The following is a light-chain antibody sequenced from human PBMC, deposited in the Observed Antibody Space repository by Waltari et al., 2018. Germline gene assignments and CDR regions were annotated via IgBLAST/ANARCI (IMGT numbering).Light chain of an antibody. V-gene: IGLV2-8*01. CDR2: EVI. CDR1: RSYIGDYDY. Sequence: QSALTQPPSASGSPGESITISCTGTRSYIGDYDYVSWYQQHPGKAPKLMIYEVIKRPSGVPDRFSGSKSGNTASLTVSGLQAEDEADYYCCSYAGTNNFYVFGTGTKVTVL. J-gene: IGLJ1*01. CDR3: CSYAGTNNFYV.